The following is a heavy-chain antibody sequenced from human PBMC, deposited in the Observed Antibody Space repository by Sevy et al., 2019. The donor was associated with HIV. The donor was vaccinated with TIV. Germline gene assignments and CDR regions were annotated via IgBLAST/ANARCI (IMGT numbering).Heavy chain of an antibody. CDR3: AKDADRSGYTNDAHFDY. D-gene: IGHD3-22*01. Sequence: GSLRLSCAASGITFSYYGMHWVRQAPGKGLEWVAFISYDGSDKFYADSVKGRFTTSRDNSKNTLYLQMNSLGGEDTAVYFCAKDADRSGYTNDAHFDYWGQGTLVTVSS. CDR1: GITFSYYG. CDR2: ISYDGSDK. V-gene: IGHV3-30*18. J-gene: IGHJ4*02.